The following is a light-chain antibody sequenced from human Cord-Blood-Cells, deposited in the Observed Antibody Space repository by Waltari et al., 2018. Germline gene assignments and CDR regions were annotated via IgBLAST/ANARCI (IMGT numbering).Light chain of an antibody. CDR3: QQYGSSPFT. CDR1: QSASSSY. CDR2: GAS. V-gene: IGKV3-20*01. Sequence: VLTPSPGTLSLSPAERSTSSCRASQSASSSYLAWYQQKPGQAPRLLIDGASSRATGIPDRFSGSGSGTDFTLTISRLEPEDFAVYYCQQYGSSPFTFGPGTKVDIK. J-gene: IGKJ3*01.